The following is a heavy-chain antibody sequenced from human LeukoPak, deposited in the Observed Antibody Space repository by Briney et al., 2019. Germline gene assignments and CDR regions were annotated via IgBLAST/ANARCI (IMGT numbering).Heavy chain of an antibody. D-gene: IGHD2-2*01. Sequence: GGSLRLSCAASGFTFSSYSMNWVRQAPGKGLEWVSSISSSSSYIYYADSVKGRFTISRDNAKNSLYLQMNSLRAEDTAVYYCARDGGYCSSTSCYAYYGMDVWSQGTTVTVSS. V-gene: IGHV3-21*01. J-gene: IGHJ6*02. CDR1: GFTFSSYS. CDR2: ISSSSSYI. CDR3: ARDGGYCSSTSCYAYYGMDV.